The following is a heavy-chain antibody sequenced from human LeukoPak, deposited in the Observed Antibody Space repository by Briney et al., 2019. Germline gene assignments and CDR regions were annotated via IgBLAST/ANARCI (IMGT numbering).Heavy chain of an antibody. V-gene: IGHV3-21*01. CDR3: ARGVRNCSSTSCYGLFDY. D-gene: IGHD2-2*01. J-gene: IGHJ4*02. CDR1: GFTFSSYS. CDR2: ISSSSSYI. Sequence: GGSLRLSCAASGFTFSSYSMNWVRQAPGKGLEWVSSISSSSSYIYYADSVKGRFTISRDNAKNSLYLQMNSLRAEDTAVYYCARGVRNCSSTSCYGLFDYWGQGTLATVSS.